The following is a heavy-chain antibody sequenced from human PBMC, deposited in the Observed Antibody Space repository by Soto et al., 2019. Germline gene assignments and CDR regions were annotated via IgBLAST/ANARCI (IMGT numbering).Heavy chain of an antibody. Sequence: EVQLLESGGDLVQPGGSLRLSCAASGFTFSSYGMTWVRQAPGKGLEWVSTISGSGSDTFYADSVKGRFTISRDNSENTLYLHMNSLRAEATAIYFCATWGLASYYYGLDVWGQGTTVTVSS. CDR2: ISGSGSDT. V-gene: IGHV3-23*01. D-gene: IGHD7-27*01. CDR1: GFTFSSYG. CDR3: ATWGLASYYYGLDV. J-gene: IGHJ6*02.